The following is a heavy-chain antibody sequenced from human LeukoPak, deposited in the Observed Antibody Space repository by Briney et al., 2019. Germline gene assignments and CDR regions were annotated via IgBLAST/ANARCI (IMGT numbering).Heavy chain of an antibody. J-gene: IGHJ6*03. V-gene: IGHV4-34*01. CDR3: ARGREAYDYGSGTYYTSYYYYMDV. CDR2: INHIGTI. D-gene: IGHD3-10*01. CDR1: GGSFSGYY. Sequence: SETLSLTCGVSGGSFSGYYWSWIRQSPGKGLGWIGEINHIGTINYNPSLKSRLSLSVDTSKSQFSLRLSSVTAADTAVFYCARGREAYDYGSGTYYTSYYYYMDVWDKGTTVAVSS.